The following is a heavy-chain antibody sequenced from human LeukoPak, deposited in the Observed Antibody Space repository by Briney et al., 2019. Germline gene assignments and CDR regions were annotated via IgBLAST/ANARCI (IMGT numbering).Heavy chain of an antibody. D-gene: IGHD1-26*01. Sequence: PSETLSLTCAVYGGSFSGYYWSWIRQAPGKGLEWIGEINHSGSTNYNPSLKRRVTISAHTSKNQFSLRLTSVTAADTAVYYCARENSRRLDSWGQGALVTVSS. CDR1: GGSFSGYY. V-gene: IGHV4-34*01. CDR2: INHSGST. J-gene: IGHJ4*02. CDR3: ARENSRRLDS.